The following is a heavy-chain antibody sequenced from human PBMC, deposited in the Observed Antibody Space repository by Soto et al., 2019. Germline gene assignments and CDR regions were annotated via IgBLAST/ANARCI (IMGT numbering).Heavy chain of an antibody. D-gene: IGHD2-2*02. CDR2: ISYSGST. J-gene: IGHJ4*02. V-gene: IGHV4-31*03. CDR1: GGTISSGAFY. Sequence: SETLSLTCTVSGGTISSGAFYWSWSRQHPGTGLEWIGYISYSGSTYYNPSLRSRITISVDTSKSQFSLKLSSVTAADTAVYYCARHHCTSTSCFTGYFDYWGQGTLVTVSS. CDR3: ARHHCTSTSCFTGYFDY.